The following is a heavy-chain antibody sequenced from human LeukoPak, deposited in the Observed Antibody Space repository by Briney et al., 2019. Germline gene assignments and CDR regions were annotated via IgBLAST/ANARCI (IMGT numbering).Heavy chain of an antibody. V-gene: IGHV4-39*01. CDR1: GGSISSSSYY. Sequence: SETLSLTCTVSGGSISSSSYYWGWIRQPPGKGLEWIGSIYYSGSTYYNPSLKSRVTISVDTSKNQFSLKLSSVTAADTAVYYCARQRRDIVATGLRRHFDYWGQGTLVTVSS. CDR3: ARQRRDIVATGLRRHFDY. D-gene: IGHD5-12*01. J-gene: IGHJ4*02. CDR2: IYYSGST.